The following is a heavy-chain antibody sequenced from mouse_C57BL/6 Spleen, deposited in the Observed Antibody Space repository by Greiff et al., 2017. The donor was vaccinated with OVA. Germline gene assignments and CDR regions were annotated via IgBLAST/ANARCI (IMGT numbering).Heavy chain of an antibody. J-gene: IGHJ1*03. V-gene: IGHV8-12*01. Sequence: QVTLKESGPGILQSSQTLSLTCSFSGFSLSTSGMGVSWIRQPSGKGLEWLSHIYWDDDKRYNPSLKSRLTISKDTSRNQVFLKITSVDTADTATYYCAPLWAPYWYFDVWGTGTTVTVSS. CDR2: IYWDDDK. CDR3: APLWAPYWYFDV. CDR1: GFSLSTSGMG. D-gene: IGHD6-1*01.